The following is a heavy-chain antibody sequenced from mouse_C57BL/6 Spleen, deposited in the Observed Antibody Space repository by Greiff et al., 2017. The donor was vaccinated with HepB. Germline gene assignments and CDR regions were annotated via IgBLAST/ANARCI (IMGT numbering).Heavy chain of an antibody. V-gene: IGHV5-17*01. CDR3: ATKHYYGSNYFDY. CDR1: GFTFSDYG. CDR2: ISSGSSTI. Sequence: EVNVVESGGGLVKPGGSLKLSCAASGFTFSDYGMHWVRQAPEKGLEWVAYISSGSSTIYYADTVKGRFTISRDNAKNTLFLQMTSLRSEDTAMYYCATKHYYGSNYFDYWGQGTTLTVSS. J-gene: IGHJ2*01. D-gene: IGHD1-1*01.